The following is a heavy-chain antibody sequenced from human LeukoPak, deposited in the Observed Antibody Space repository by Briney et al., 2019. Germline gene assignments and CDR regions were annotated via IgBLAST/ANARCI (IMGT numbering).Heavy chain of an antibody. V-gene: IGHV4-59*01. CDR1: GGSISSYY. J-gene: IGHJ4*02. CDR2: IYYSGST. D-gene: IGHD6-13*01. CDR3: ARDPGSSWYDY. Sequence: SETLSLTCTVSGGSISSYYWSWIRQPPGKGLEWIGYIYYSGSTNYNPSLKSRVTISVDTSKNQFSLKLSSVTAADTAVYFCARDPGSSWYDYWGRGTLVTVSS.